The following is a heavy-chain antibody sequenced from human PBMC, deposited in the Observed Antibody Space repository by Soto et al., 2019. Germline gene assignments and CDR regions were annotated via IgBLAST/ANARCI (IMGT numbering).Heavy chain of an antibody. Sequence: SETLSLTCAVSGYSISSGYYWGWIRQPPGKGLEWIGGIYHSGSTYYNPSLKSRVTISVDTSKNQFSLKLSSVTAADTAVYYCASLSYYYDSSGSPFDYWGQGTLVTVSS. V-gene: IGHV4-38-2*01. D-gene: IGHD3-22*01. CDR3: ASLSYYYDSSGSPFDY. CDR2: IYHSGST. J-gene: IGHJ4*02. CDR1: GYSISSGYY.